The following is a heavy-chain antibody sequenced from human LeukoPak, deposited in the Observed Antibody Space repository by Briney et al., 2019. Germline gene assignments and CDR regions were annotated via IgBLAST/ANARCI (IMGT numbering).Heavy chain of an antibody. Sequence: PGGSLRLSCAASGFTFSRSGMLWVRQAPGKGLEWVTFIGYDGSKIYYADSVKGRLTISRDNSKNTLYLQMNSLRAEDTAVYYCAKGVSPVVVPAAIGGVYYYYYMDVWGKGTTVTVSS. CDR1: GFTFSRSG. V-gene: IGHV3-30*02. CDR3: AKGVSPVVVPAAIGGVYYYYYMDV. D-gene: IGHD2-2*01. J-gene: IGHJ6*03. CDR2: IGYDGSKI.